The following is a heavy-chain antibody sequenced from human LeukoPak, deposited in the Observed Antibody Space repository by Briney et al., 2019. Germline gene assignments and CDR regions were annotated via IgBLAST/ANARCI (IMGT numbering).Heavy chain of an antibody. CDR3: ARDLAHYDILTGSGEDFDY. V-gene: IGHV1-69*04. Sequence: ASVKVSCKASGGTFSSYAISWVRQAPGQGLEWMGRIIPILGIANYAQKFQGRVTITADKSTSTAYMELSSLRSGDTAVYYCARDLAHYDILTGSGEDFDYWGQGTLVTVSS. CDR1: GGTFSSYA. J-gene: IGHJ4*02. D-gene: IGHD3-9*01. CDR2: IIPILGIA.